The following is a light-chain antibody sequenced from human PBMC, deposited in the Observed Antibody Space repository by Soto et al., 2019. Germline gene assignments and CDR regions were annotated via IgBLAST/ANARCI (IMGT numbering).Light chain of an antibody. V-gene: IGKV3-20*01. CDR2: GTS. CDR3: HQYGSSPDT. Sequence: VLPQCPGIMYLSPGERASLSCRASQSVTSNSLAWYQQKPGQAPRLLIYGTSSRATGIPDRFSGSGSGTDFTLTISRLEPEDFAVYFCHQYGSSPDTFGQGTRLEI. J-gene: IGKJ5*01. CDR1: QSVTSNS.